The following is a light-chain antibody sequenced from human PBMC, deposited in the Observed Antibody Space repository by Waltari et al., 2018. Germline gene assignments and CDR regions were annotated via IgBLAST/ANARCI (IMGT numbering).Light chain of an antibody. CDR2: KDR. CDR1: VLGRKY. V-gene: IGLV3-27*01. Sequence: SYELTQPSSVSVSPGQTARITCSGDVLGRKYARWFQQKPGQAPVLVMFKDRKRPSGFTYRFSGSSSGTTVTLTINGAQVEDEADYYCYAATDNNRVFGGGTKLIVL. J-gene: IGLJ3*02. CDR3: YAATDNNRV.